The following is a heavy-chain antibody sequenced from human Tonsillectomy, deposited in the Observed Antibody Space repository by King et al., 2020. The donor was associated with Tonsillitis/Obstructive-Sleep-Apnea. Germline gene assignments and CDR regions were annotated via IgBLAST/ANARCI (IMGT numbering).Heavy chain of an antibody. CDR1: GYSFTSYW. CDR3: ARQGYYYESSGYYDAVDI. V-gene: IGHV5-51*01. CDR2: IYPGDSDT. Sequence: VQLVESGAEVKKPGESLKISCKGSGYSFTSYWIGWVRQMPGKGLEWMGIIYPGDSDTRYSPSFQGQVTISADKSISTAYLQWSSLKASDTAMYYCARQGYYYESSGYYDAVDIWGQGTMVTVSS. D-gene: IGHD3-22*01. J-gene: IGHJ3*02.